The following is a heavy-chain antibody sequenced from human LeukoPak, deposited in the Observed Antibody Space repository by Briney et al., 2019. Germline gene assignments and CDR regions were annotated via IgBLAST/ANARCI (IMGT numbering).Heavy chain of an antibody. CDR2: ISYDGSNK. D-gene: IGHD3-22*01. V-gene: IGHV3-30*03. J-gene: IGHJ4*02. CDR1: GFTFSSYG. CDR3: AITSYDSSGYYFDY. Sequence: GRSLRLSCAASGFTFSSYGMHWVRQAPGKGLEWVAVISYDGSNKYYADSVKGRFTISRDNSKNTLYLQMNSLRAEDTAVYYCAITSYDSSGYYFDYWGQGTQVTVSS.